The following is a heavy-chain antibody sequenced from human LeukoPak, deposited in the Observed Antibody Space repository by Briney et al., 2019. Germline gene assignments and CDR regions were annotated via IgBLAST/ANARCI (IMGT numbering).Heavy chain of an antibody. CDR3: VRTIGSSGYYYYYMDV. CDR1: GGSISIRNYY. CDR2: VYYSGTT. Sequence: SVTLSFTGTVSGGSISIRNYYWGWIRQPPGKRLEWIGSVYYSGTTYYSPSLKSRVTISVDTSKSQFYLKLSSVTAADTAVYYCVRTIGSSGYYYYYMDVWGKGTTVTVSS. V-gene: IGHV4-39*07. D-gene: IGHD3-22*01. J-gene: IGHJ6*03.